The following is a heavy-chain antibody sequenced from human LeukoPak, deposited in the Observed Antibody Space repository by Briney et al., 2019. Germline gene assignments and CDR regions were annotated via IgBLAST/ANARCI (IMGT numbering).Heavy chain of an antibody. CDR3: AKDGVDSSGYPYYFDY. CDR1: GFPFSSYA. D-gene: IGHD6-19*01. CDR2: ISYDGSDK. J-gene: IGHJ4*02. V-gene: IGHV3-30*04. Sequence: GGSLRLSCAASGFPFSSYAMHWVRQAPGKGLEWVAVISYDGSDKSYTDSVKGRFTISRDNSKNTLYLQMNSLRAEDTAVYYCAKDGVDSSGYPYYFDYWGQGTLVTVSS.